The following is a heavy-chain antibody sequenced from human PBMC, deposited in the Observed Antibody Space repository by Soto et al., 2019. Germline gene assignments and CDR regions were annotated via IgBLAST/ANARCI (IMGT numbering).Heavy chain of an antibody. CDR3: SSDFAYFAS. D-gene: IGHD3-3*01. CDR1: GGSISSYY. CDR2: IYYSGIT. Sequence: AEPLSRTCTVSGGSISSYYWSWIRQPPGEGLEWIGYIYYSGITNYNPSLKSRVTISVDTSKNQFSLKLSSVTAADKAVYFCSSDFAYFASWGQGTLVTVSS. J-gene: IGHJ4*02. V-gene: IGHV4-59*01.